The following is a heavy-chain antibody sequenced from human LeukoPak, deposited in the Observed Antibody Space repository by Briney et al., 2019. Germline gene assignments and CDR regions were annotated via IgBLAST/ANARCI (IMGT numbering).Heavy chain of an antibody. CDR2: ISYDGSNK. D-gene: IGHD1-26*01. CDR3: AKDPSYYGDYLGY. CDR1: GFTFSSYG. J-gene: IGHJ4*02. V-gene: IGHV3-30*18. Sequence: PGGSLRLSCAASGFTFSSYGMHWVRQAPGKGVGRVAVISYDGSNKYYADSVKGRFTISRDNSKNTLYLQMNSLRAEDTAVYYCAKDPSYYGDYLGYWGKGTLVTVSS.